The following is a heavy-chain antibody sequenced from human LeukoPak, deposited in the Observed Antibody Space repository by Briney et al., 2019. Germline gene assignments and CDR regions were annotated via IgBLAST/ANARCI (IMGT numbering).Heavy chain of an antibody. J-gene: IGHJ4*02. CDR3: ARDRDQTYYDFWSGAYYFDY. CDR1: GYTFTGYY. D-gene: IGHD3-3*01. CDR2: INPSGGST. Sequence: ASVKVSCKASGYTFTGYYMHWVRQAPGQGLEWMGIINPSGGSTSYAQKFQGRVTMTRDTSTSTVYMELSSLRSEDTAVYYCARDRDQTYYDFWSGAYYFDYWGQGTLVTVSS. V-gene: IGHV1-46*01.